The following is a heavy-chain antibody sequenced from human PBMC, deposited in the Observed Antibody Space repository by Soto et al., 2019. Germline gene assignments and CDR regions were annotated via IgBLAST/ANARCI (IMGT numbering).Heavy chain of an antibody. Sequence: PSETLSLTCIVSGGSISSYYWSWIRQPPGKGLEWIGYIYYSGSTNYNPSLKSRVTISVDTSKNQFSLKLSSVTAADTAVYYCARRSYCGGDCYILDIWGQGTMVTVSS. D-gene: IGHD2-21*01. CDR3: ARRSYCGGDCYILDI. CDR1: GGSISSYY. J-gene: IGHJ3*02. V-gene: IGHV4-59*08. CDR2: IYYSGST.